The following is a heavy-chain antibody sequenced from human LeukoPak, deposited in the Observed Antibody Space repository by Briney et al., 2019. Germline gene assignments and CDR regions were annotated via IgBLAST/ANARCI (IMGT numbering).Heavy chain of an antibody. Sequence: SQTLSLTCTVSGGSISSGSYYWSWIRQPAGKGLEWIGRIYTSGSTNYNPSLKSRVTISVDTSKNQFSLKLSSVTAADTAVYYCARLKYYYDSQSGAPHAFDIWGQGTMVTVSS. CDR3: ARLKYYYDSQSGAPHAFDI. V-gene: IGHV4-61*02. D-gene: IGHD3-22*01. J-gene: IGHJ3*02. CDR2: IYTSGST. CDR1: GGSISSGSYY.